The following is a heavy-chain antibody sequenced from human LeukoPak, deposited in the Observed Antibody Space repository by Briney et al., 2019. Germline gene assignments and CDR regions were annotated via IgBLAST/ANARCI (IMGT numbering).Heavy chain of an antibody. D-gene: IGHD2-15*01. V-gene: IGHV3-48*02. CDR2: ISSSSSTI. Sequence: GGSLRLSCAASGLTVSSYSMNWVRQAPGKGLEWVSYISSSSSTIYYADSVKGRFTTSRDNAKNSLYLQMNSLRDEDTAVYYCARARASGRSGFDYWGQGTLVTVSS. J-gene: IGHJ4*02. CDR1: GLTVSSYS. CDR3: ARARASGRSGFDY.